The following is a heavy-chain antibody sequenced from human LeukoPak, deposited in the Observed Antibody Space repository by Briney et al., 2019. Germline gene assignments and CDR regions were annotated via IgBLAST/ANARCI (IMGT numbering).Heavy chain of an antibody. CDR1: GGSISSYY. J-gene: IGHJ4*02. CDR3: ARDGVPYYFDN. V-gene: IGHV4-59*01. CDR2: IYYSGST. Sequence: PSETLSLICTVFGGSISSYYWSWIRQPPGKGLEWIGYIYYSGSTNYNPSLKSRVTISVDTSKNQFSLKLSSVTAADTAVYYCARDGVPYYFDNWGQGTLVTVSS. D-gene: IGHD3-16*01.